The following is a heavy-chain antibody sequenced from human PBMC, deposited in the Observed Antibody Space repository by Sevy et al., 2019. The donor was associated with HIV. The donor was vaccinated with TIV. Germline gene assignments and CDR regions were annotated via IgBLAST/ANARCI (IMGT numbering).Heavy chain of an antibody. CDR1: GFPFSNYA. V-gene: IGHV3-23*01. CDR2: LIGGGSRT. Sequence: GGSLRLSCAASGFPFSNYAMSWIRQAPGKGLEWVSTLIGGGSRTYYADSVTGRFTISRDNSKNTLYLQMTSMRAADTAIYYCAKRRVQSGLSGGGANYGWDVCGHGTTVTVSS. CDR3: AKRRVQSGLSGGGANYGWDV. J-gene: IGHJ6*02. D-gene: IGHD2-15*01.